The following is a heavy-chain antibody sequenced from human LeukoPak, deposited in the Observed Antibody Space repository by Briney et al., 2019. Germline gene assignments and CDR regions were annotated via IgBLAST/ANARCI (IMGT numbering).Heavy chain of an antibody. D-gene: IGHD3-22*01. J-gene: IGHJ4*02. CDR1: GGSISNYH. CDR3: ARVDSSGYYYLYFDY. Sequence: SETLSLTCTVSGGSISNYHWSWIRQSPGKGLEWIGYIYYSGSTNYKPSLKSRVTISVDTSKNQFFLKLSSVTAADTAVYYCARVDSSGYYYLYFDYWGQGTLVTVSS. V-gene: IGHV4-59*01. CDR2: IYYSGST.